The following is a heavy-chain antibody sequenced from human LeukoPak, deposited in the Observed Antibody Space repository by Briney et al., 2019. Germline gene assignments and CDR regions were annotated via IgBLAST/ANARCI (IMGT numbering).Heavy chain of an antibody. CDR1: GGSISSYY. CDR2: IYHSGST. CDR3: ARDRDSSGYRWFDP. Sequence: SETLSLTCTVSGGSISSYYWSWIRQPPGKGLEWIGYIYHSGSTYYNPSLKSRVTISVDRSKNQFSLKLSSVTAADTAVYYCARDRDSSGYRWFDPWGQGTLVTVSS. D-gene: IGHD3-22*01. V-gene: IGHV4-59*12. J-gene: IGHJ5*02.